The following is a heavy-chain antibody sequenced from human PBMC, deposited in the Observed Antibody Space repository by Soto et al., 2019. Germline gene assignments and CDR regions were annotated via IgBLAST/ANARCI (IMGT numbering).Heavy chain of an antibody. Sequence: VAVIWYDGSNKYYADSVKGRFTISRDNSKNTLYLQMNSLRAEDTAVYYCAREALYYFDYWGQGTLVTVSS. V-gene: IGHV3-33*01. CDR3: AREALYYFDY. J-gene: IGHJ4*02. CDR2: IWYDGSNK.